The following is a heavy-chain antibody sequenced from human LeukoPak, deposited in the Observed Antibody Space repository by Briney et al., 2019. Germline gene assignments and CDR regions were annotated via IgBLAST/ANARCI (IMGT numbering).Heavy chain of an antibody. D-gene: IGHD2-15*01. CDR3: GRWYEY. Sequence: SETLSLTCTVSGGSVSSGSYYWSWIRQPPGKGLEWIRHMYYSGTTHYNPSLKSRVTISVDTSKNQFSLKLTSVTAADTAVYHCGRWYEYWGQGSLVTVSS. J-gene: IGHJ4*02. CDR1: GGSVSSGSYY. CDR2: MYYSGTT. V-gene: IGHV4-61*01.